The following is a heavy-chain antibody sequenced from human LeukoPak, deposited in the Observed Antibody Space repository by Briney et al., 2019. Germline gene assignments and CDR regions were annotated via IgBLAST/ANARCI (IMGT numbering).Heavy chain of an antibody. J-gene: IGHJ4*02. CDR3: ARGGSGYYNGFDY. D-gene: IGHD3-22*01. CDR2: IYYSGST. V-gene: IGHV4-59*01. CDR1: GGSISSYY. Sequence: SETPSLTCTVSGGSISSYYWSWIRQPPGKGLEWIGYIYYSGSTNYNPSLKSRVTISVDTSKNQFSLKLSSVTAADTGVYYCARGGSGYYNGFDYWGQGTLVTVSS.